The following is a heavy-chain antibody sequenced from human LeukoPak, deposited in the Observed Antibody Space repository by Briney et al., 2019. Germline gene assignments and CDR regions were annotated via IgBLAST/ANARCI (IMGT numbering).Heavy chain of an antibody. D-gene: IGHD5-18*01. J-gene: IGHJ6*02. CDR1: GFTFSSYA. CDR2: ISYDGSNK. Sequence: PGGSLRLSCAASGFTFSSYAMHWVRQAPGKGLEWVAVISYDGSNKYYADSVKGRFTISRDNSKNTLYLQMNSLRAEDTAVYYCARDWSDTAMAKPYYYYGMDVWGQGTTVTVSS. V-gene: IGHV3-30-3*01. CDR3: ARDWSDTAMAKPYYYYGMDV.